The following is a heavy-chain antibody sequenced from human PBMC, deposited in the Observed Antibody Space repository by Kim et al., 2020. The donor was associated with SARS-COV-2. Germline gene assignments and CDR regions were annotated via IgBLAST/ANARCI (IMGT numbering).Heavy chain of an antibody. Sequence: ADSVKGRFTISRDNSKNTLYLQMNSLRAEDTAVYYCAKARGGIVATIFDYWGQGTLVAVSS. D-gene: IGHD5-12*01. V-gene: IGHV3-23*01. J-gene: IGHJ4*02. CDR3: AKARGGIVATIFDY.